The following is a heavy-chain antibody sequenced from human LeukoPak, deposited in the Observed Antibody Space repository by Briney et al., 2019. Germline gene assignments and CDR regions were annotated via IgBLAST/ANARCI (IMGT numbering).Heavy chain of an antibody. V-gene: IGHV3-74*01. J-gene: IGHJ1*01. CDR2: INSDGSST. Sequence: GGSLRLSCAASGFSFSSYWMHWVRQAPGKGLVWVSSINSDGSSTSYADSVKGRFTVSRDNAKNTLYLQMNSLRAEDTAVYYCAREYYDYVWGSYRYEYFQHWGQGTLVTVSS. CDR3: AREYYDYVWGSYRYEYFQH. CDR1: GFSFSSYW. D-gene: IGHD3-16*02.